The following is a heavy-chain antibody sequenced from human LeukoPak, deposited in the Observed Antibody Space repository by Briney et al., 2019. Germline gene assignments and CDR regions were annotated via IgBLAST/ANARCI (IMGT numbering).Heavy chain of an antibody. J-gene: IGHJ6*03. CDR1: GYTFTSYY. Sequence: ASVTVSCKASGYTFTSYYMHWVRQAPGQGLEWMGIINPSGGSTSYAQKFQGRVTMTRDTSTSTVYMELSSLRSEDTAVYYCARDGSPDNDYFYYTDVWGKGTTVTVSS. V-gene: IGHV1-46*01. CDR3: ARDGSPDNDYFYYTDV. D-gene: IGHD2-8*01. CDR2: INPSGGST.